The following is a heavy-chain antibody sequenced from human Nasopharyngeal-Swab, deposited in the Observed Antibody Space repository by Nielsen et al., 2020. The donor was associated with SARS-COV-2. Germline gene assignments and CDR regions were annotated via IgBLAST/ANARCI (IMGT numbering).Heavy chain of an antibody. CDR3: VRDGTGASAIFGVVSSTYYYYYGMDV. CDR1: GFTFSDYY. J-gene: IGHJ6*02. D-gene: IGHD3-3*01. Sequence: GESLKISCAASGFTFSDYYMSWIRQAPGKGLEWVSYISSSGSTIYYADSVKGRFTISRDNAKNSLYLQMNSLRAEDTAVYYCVRDGTGASAIFGVVSSTYYYYYGMDVWGQGTTVTVSS. V-gene: IGHV3-11*04. CDR2: ISSSGSTI.